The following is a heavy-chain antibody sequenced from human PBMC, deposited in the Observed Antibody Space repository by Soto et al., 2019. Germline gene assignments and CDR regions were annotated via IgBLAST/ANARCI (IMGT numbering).Heavy chain of an antibody. Sequence: SETLSLTCAVSGDSISSDKWWSWVRQPPGKGLEWIGEVYHSGNTNYNPPLKSRVIISVDKSKNQFSLKLSSVTDADTAMYYCARGEGQQQRDYWGQETLVTVS. J-gene: IGHJ4*02. V-gene: IGHV4-4*02. D-gene: IGHD6-13*01. CDR1: GDSISSDKW. CDR3: ARGEGQQQRDY. CDR2: VYHSGNT.